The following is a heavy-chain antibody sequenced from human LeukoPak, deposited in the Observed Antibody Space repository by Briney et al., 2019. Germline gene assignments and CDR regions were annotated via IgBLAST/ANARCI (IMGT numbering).Heavy chain of an antibody. Sequence: SETLSLTCTVSGGSISSYYWSWIRQPPGKGLEWIGYIYYSGSTNYNPSLKSRVTISVDTSKNQFSLKLSSVTAADTAVYYCARRETTVVTPGGLPFSYFDYWGQGTLVTVSS. CDR1: GGSISSYY. J-gene: IGHJ4*02. D-gene: IGHD4-23*01. CDR2: IYYSGST. CDR3: ARRETTVVTPGGLPFSYFDY. V-gene: IGHV4-59*08.